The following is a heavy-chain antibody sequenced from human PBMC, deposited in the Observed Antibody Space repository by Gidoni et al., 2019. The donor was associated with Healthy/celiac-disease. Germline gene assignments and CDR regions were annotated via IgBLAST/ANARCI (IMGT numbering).Heavy chain of an antibody. D-gene: IGHD3-10*01. CDR3: AHRRIHYYGSGSYFDY. Sequence: QITLKESGPTLVKPTQTLTLTCTFSGFSLSTSGVGVGWIRQPPGKALEWLALIYWNDDKRYSPSLKSRLTITKDTSKNQVVLTMTNMDPVDTATYYCAHRRIHYYGSGSYFDYWGQGTLVTVSS. CDR2: IYWNDDK. CDR1: GFSLSTSGVG. V-gene: IGHV2-5*01. J-gene: IGHJ4*02.